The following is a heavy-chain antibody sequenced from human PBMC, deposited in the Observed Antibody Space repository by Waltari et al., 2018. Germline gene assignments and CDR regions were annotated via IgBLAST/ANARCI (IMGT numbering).Heavy chain of an antibody. CDR3: ARNYYGSGSFDYYYGMDV. Sequence: QVQLQESGPGLVKPSETLSLTCTVSGGSISSYYWSWIRQPPGKGLEWIGYTYYSGSTHYNPSLKSRVTISVDTSKNQFSLKLSSVTAADTAVYYCARNYYGSGSFDYYYGMDVWGQGTTVTVSS. V-gene: IGHV4-59*01. CDR1: GGSISSYY. D-gene: IGHD3-10*01. CDR2: TYYSGST. J-gene: IGHJ6*02.